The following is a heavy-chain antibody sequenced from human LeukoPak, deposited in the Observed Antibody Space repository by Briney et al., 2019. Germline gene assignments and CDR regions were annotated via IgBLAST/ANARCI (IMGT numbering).Heavy chain of an antibody. Sequence: GGSLRLSCAASGFTFTNYEMSWVRQAPGKGLEWLSSISGSGDSVFYADSVKGRFTISRDNAKNSLFLQMNSLRAEDTAVYYCARDFVYCSSTGCYKPADHYYYYGMDVWGQGTTVTVSS. D-gene: IGHD2-2*02. J-gene: IGHJ6*02. V-gene: IGHV3-23*01. CDR3: ARDFVYCSSTGCYKPADHYYYYGMDV. CDR2: ISGSGDSV. CDR1: GFTFTNYE.